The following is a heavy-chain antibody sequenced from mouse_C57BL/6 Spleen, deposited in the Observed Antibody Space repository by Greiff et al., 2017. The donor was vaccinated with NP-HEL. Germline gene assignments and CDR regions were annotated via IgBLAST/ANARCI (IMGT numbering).Heavy chain of an antibody. CDR2: ISGGGSYT. D-gene: IGHD2-2*01. CDR1: GFTFSSYA. J-gene: IGHJ4*01. CDR3: ERGGGYDRDYALGC. V-gene: IGHV5-4*01. Sequence: EVQLVESGGGLVKPGGSLKLSCAASGFTFSSYAMSWVRQTPEKRLEWVATISGGGSYTYYPDNVKGRFTIPRDNAKNNLYLQMGNLKSEDTAMYYIERGGGYDRDYALGCRGQGASVTAAS.